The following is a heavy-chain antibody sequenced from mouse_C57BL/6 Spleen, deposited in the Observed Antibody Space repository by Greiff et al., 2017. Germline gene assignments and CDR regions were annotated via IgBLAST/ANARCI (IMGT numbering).Heavy chain of an antibody. V-gene: IGHV7-3*01. J-gene: IGHJ2*01. CDR1: GFTFTDYY. CDR3: ARYGPYGNYFDY. CDR2: IRNKANGYTT. Sequence: EVQGVESGGGLVQPGGSLSLSCAASGFTFTDYYMSWVRQPPGKALEWLGFIRNKANGYTTEYSASVKGRFTISRDNSQSILYLQMNALRAEDSATYYCARYGPYGNYFDYWGQGTTLTVSS. D-gene: IGHD2-10*02.